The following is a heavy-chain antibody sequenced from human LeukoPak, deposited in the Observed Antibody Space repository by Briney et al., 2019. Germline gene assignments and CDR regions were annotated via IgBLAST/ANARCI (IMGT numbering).Heavy chain of an antibody. CDR2: INSDESTT. V-gene: IGHV3-74*01. D-gene: IGHD5-24*01. CDR1: GFTFSNYW. CDR3: ARGGHNYGFGS. J-gene: IGHJ4*02. Sequence: GGSLRLSCAASGFTFSNYWMHWVRQAPGKGLVWVSRINSDESTTTYADSVRGRFTISRDNAKNTLYLQMNSLRAEDTAVYYCARGGHNYGFGSWGQGTLVTVSS.